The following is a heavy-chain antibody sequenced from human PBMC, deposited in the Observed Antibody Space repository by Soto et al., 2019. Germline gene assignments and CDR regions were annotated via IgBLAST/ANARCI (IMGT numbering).Heavy chain of an antibody. CDR2: IYYSGST. Sequence: QVQLQESGPGLVKPSQTLSLTCTVSGGSISSGDYYWSWIRQPPGKGLEWIGYIYYSGSTYYNPSLKSRVTTSVDTSKNPFSLKLSSVTAADTAVYYCARVADCSGGRCYFSVDYWGQGTLVTVSS. CDR3: ARVADCSGGRCYFSVDY. D-gene: IGHD2-15*01. CDR1: GGSISSGDYY. V-gene: IGHV4-30-4*01. J-gene: IGHJ4*02.